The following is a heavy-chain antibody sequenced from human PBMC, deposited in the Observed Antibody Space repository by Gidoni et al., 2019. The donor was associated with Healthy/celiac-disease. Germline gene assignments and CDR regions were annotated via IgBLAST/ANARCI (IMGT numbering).Heavy chain of an antibody. J-gene: IGHJ3*02. CDR1: GGSFSGYY. CDR2: SNHSGST. D-gene: IGHD5-12*01. Sequence: QVQLQQWGAGLLKPSETLSLTCAVYGGSFSGYYWSWIRQPPGKGLEWIGESNHSGSTNYNPSLKSRVTISVDTSKNQFSLKLSSVTAADTAVYYCARETWIRDAFDIWGQGTMVTVSS. V-gene: IGHV4-34*01. CDR3: ARETWIRDAFDI.